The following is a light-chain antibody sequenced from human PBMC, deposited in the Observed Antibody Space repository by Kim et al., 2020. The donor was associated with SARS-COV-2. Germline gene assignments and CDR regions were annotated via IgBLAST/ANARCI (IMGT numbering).Light chain of an antibody. V-gene: IGLV2-14*03. CDR1: SSDIGGYNS. CDR3: SSYTSSNTVA. J-gene: IGLJ2*01. CDR2: DVS. Sequence: QSALTQPASVSGSPGQSITISCTGTSSDIGGYNSVSWYQQHPGKAPKLMIYDVSNRPSGVSNRFSGSKSGNTASLTISRLQPEDEADYYCSSYTSSNTVAFGGGTQLTVL.